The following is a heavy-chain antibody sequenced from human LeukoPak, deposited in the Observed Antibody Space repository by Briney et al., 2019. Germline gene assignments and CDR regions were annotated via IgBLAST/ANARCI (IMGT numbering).Heavy chain of an antibody. CDR2: IYYSGST. CDR1: GGSISSSSYY. V-gene: IGHV4-39*01. Sequence: PSETLSLTCTVSGGSISSSSYYWGWIRQPPGKGLEWIGSIYYSGSTYYNPSLKSRVTISVDTSKNQFSLKLGSVTAADTAVYYCARRRKLEGFDYWGQGTLVTVSS. D-gene: IGHD1-1*01. J-gene: IGHJ4*02. CDR3: ARRRKLEGFDY.